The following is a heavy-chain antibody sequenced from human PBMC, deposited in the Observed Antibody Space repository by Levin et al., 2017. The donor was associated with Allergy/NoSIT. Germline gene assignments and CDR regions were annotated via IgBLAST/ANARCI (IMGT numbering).Heavy chain of an antibody. CDR3: ATDKGSGFDP. J-gene: IGHJ5*02. CDR1: GASISSYY. Sequence: SCTVSGASISSYYWGWIRQPPGKGLEWVGSFFYSGSTNYNPSLRSRVTISVDMSKSQFSLKINSVTAADTAVYYCATDKGSGFDPWGQGTLVTVSS. V-gene: IGHV4-59*01. CDR2: FFYSGST. D-gene: IGHD1-26*01.